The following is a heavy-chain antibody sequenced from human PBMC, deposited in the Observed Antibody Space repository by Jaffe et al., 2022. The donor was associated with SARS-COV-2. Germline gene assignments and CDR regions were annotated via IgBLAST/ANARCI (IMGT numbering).Heavy chain of an antibody. V-gene: IGHV1-2*04. CDR3: ARGGDYYGSGSDLYYYGMDV. J-gene: IGHJ6*02. CDR1: GYTFTGYY. D-gene: IGHD3-10*01. Sequence: QVQLVQSGAEVKKPGASVKVSCKASGYTFTGYYMHWVRQAPGQGLEWMGWINPNSGGTNYAQKFQGWVTMTRDTSISTAYMELSRLRSDDTAVYYCARGGDYYGSGSDLYYYGMDVWGQGTTVTVSS. CDR2: INPNSGGT.